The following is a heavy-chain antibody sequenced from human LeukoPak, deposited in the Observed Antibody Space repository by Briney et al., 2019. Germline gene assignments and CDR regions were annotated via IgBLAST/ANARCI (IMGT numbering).Heavy chain of an antibody. D-gene: IGHD3-10*01. CDR2: INHSGST. CDR3: ARARSLYYYGSGSYYS. CDR1: GASISSSSYY. Sequence: SETLSLTCSVSGASISSSSYYWGWIRQPPGKGLEWIGEINHSGSTNYNPSLKSRVTISVDTSKNQFSLKLSSVTAADTAVYYCARARSLYYYGSGSYYSWGQGTLVTVSS. V-gene: IGHV4-39*07. J-gene: IGHJ4*02.